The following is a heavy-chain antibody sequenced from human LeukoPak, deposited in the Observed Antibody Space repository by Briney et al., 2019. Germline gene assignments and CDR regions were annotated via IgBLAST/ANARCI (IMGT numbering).Heavy chain of an antibody. CDR3: VLGSGWHDSY. CDR1: GFTFTTYW. J-gene: IGHJ4*02. CDR2: MKTDGSEK. D-gene: IGHD6-19*01. V-gene: IGHV3-7*03. Sequence: HPGGSLRLSCAASGFTFTTYWIHWIRQAPGKGLEWVANMKTDGSEKYYVDSVKGRFTISRDNTKNSVYLQMNSLRVKDTAVYYCVLGSGWHDSYWGQGTLVTVSS.